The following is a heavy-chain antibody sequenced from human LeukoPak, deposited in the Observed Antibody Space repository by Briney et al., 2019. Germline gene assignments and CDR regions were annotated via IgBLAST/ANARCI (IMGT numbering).Heavy chain of an antibody. D-gene: IGHD2-2*01. V-gene: IGHV4-34*01. CDR1: GGSFSGYY. Sequence: PSETLSLTCAVYGGSFSGYYWSWIRQPPGKGLEWIGEINHSGSTNYNPSLKSRVTISVDTSKNQFSLKLSSVTAADTAVYYCERSIVVVPAGMTNWFDPWGQGTLVTVSS. CDR3: ERSIVVVPAGMTNWFDP. CDR2: INHSGST. J-gene: IGHJ5*02.